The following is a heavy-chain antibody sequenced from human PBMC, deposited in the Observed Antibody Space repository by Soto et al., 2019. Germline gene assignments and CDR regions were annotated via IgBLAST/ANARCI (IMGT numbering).Heavy chain of an antibody. CDR2: IYPRDSDT. D-gene: IGHD3-16*01. CDR1: EGSCTTYW. Sequence: VESXKISYKFSEGSCTTYWIFLVLQMPGKGLEWMGIIYPRDSDTKYSPSFQCLVTISAAKSISTDYMQWNSMTASDTAMYSCDRNYGQPDDFDIWGQGTMVTV. J-gene: IGHJ3*02. V-gene: IGHV5-51*01. CDR3: DRNYGQPDDFDI.